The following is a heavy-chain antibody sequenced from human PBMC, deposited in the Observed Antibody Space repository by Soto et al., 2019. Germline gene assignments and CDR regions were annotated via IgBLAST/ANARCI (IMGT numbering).Heavy chain of an antibody. CDR1: GGTFSSYT. D-gene: IGHD1-26*01. CDR2: IIPILGIA. V-gene: IGHV1-69*02. CDR3: ARLPSIVGATNLDY. Sequence: QVQLVQSGAEVKKPGSSVKVSCKASGGTFSSYTISWVRQAPGRGLEWMGRIIPILGIANYAQKFQGRVTITADKSTSTAYMELSSLRSEDTAVYYCARLPSIVGATNLDYWGQGTLVTVSS. J-gene: IGHJ4*02.